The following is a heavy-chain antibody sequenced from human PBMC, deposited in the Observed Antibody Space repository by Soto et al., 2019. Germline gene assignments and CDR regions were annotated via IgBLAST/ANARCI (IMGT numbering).Heavy chain of an antibody. J-gene: IGHJ4*02. D-gene: IGHD1-20*01. CDR2: IYPGDSDT. CDR1: GYSFTSYW. CDR3: ARLLSITGTIDYFDY. V-gene: IGHV5-51*01. Sequence: GESLTISCKGSGYSFTSYWIGWVRQMPGKGLEWMGIIYPGDSDTRYSPSFQGQVTISADKSISTAYLQWSSLKASDTAMYYCARLLSITGTIDYFDYWGQGTLVTVSS.